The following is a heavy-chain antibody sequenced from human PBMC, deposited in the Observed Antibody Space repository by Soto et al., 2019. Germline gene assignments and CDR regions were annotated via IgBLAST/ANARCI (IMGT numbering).Heavy chain of an antibody. CDR3: ARVADYGGNSNYYYGMDV. V-gene: IGHV4-30-4*01. CDR2: IYYSGST. J-gene: IGHJ6*02. D-gene: IGHD4-17*01. CDR1: GGSISSGDYY. Sequence: PSETLSLTCTVSGGSISSGDYYWSWIRQPPGKGLEWIGYIYYSGSTYYNPSLKSRVTISVDTSKNQFSLKLSSVTAADTAVYYCARVADYGGNSNYYYGMDVWGQGTTVTVSS.